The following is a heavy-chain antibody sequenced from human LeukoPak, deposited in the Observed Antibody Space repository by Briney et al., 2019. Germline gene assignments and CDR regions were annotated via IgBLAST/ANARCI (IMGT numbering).Heavy chain of an antibody. V-gene: IGHV3-23*01. CDR2: ISGSGIGGRT. CDR1: GFSFNSAW. J-gene: IGHJ4*02. D-gene: IGHD3-10*01. Sequence: GGSLRLSCAASGFSFNSAWMSWFRQAPGKGLEWVSGISGSGIGGRTHYADSVKGRFTISRDNSKNTLYLQMNSLRVEDTAVYYCAKGRGQGFDYWGQGTLVTVSS. CDR3: AKGRGQGFDY.